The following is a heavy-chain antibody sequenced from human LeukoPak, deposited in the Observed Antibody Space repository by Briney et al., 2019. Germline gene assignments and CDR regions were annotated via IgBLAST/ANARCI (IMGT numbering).Heavy chain of an antibody. J-gene: IGHJ4*02. CDR2: INQDGSER. CDR1: GFMFSSYW. V-gene: IGHV3-7*01. CDR3: ARVYCTNGVCHLDY. Sequence: PGGSLRLSCAASGFMFSSYWMTWVRQAPGKGLEWAANINQDGSERYHVDSVKGRFTISRDNAKNSLYPQMNSLRAEDTAVYYCARVYCTNGVCHLDYWGQGTLVTVSS. D-gene: IGHD2-8*01.